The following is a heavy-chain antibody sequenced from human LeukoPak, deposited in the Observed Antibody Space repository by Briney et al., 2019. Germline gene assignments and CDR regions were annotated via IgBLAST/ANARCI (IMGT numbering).Heavy chain of an antibody. Sequence: GGSLRLSCAASGFTFSSHGMHWVRQAPGKGLEWVTFMSYDGSNKDYADSVKGRFTISRDNSKNTLYLQVDSLRPEDTAVYYCARGGAAGIYGMDVWGQGAIMTVTS. CDR1: GFTFSSHG. D-gene: IGHD6-13*01. CDR3: ARGGAAGIYGMDV. J-gene: IGHJ6*02. CDR2: MSYDGSNK. V-gene: IGHV3-30*02.